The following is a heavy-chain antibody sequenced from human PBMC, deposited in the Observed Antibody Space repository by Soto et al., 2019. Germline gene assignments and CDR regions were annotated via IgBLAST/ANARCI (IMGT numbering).Heavy chain of an antibody. D-gene: IGHD5-18*01. CDR2: IYSGGST. J-gene: IGHJ3*02. Sequence: EVQLVESGGGLVQPGGSLRLSCAASGFTVSSNYMSWVRQAPGKGLEWVSVIYSGGSTYYADSEKGRFTISRHNSKNTLYLQMNSLRAEDTAVYYCARDQRIQLWLETPLVEDDAFDIWGQGTMVTVSS. CDR3: ARDQRIQLWLETPLVEDDAFDI. CDR1: GFTVSSNY. V-gene: IGHV3-53*04.